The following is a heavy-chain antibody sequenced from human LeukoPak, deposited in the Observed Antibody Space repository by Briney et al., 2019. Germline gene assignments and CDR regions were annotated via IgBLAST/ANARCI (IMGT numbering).Heavy chain of an antibody. CDR1: GFTFSTDG. V-gene: IGHV3-23*01. D-gene: IGHD2/OR15-2a*01. CDR3: ARPFLAGGYYMDV. J-gene: IGHJ6*03. Sequence: GGSLRLSCAASGFTFSTDGMSWVRQAPGKGLEWVSGIVGGSGYTFYVDSVRGRFTISRANSKNTLYLQMNSLRADDTAVYYCARPFLAGGYYMDVWGKGTTVSVSS. CDR2: IVGGSGYT.